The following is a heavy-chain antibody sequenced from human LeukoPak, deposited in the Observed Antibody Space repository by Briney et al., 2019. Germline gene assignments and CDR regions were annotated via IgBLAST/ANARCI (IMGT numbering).Heavy chain of an antibody. J-gene: IGHJ4*02. Sequence: TSQTLSLTCTVSGGSISSGDYYWSWIRQPPGKGLERIGYIYYSGSTYYNPSLKSRVTISVDTSKHQFSLKLSSVTAADTAVYYCARSLYDFWSGYLYYFDYWGQGTLVTVSS. CDR2: IYYSGST. CDR1: GGSISSGDYY. D-gene: IGHD3-3*01. CDR3: ARSLYDFWSGYLYYFDY. V-gene: IGHV4-30-4*08.